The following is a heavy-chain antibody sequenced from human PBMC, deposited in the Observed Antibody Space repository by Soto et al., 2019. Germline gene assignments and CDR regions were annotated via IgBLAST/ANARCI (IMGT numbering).Heavy chain of an antibody. Sequence: GGSLRLSCAASGFTFSSYAMNWVRQAPGKGLEWVSSLPGSGSSTYYADSVKGRCTISRDNSKNTLYLLMNSLSVEDTAVYYCAKGRGSGTYYFDYWGQGTLVTVSS. V-gene: IGHV3-23*01. CDR2: LPGSGSST. J-gene: IGHJ4*02. D-gene: IGHD6-19*01. CDR1: GFTFSSYA. CDR3: AKGRGSGTYYFDY.